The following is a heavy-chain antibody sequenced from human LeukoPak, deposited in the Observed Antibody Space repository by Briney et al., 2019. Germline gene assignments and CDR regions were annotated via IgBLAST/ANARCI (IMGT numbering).Heavy chain of an antibody. Sequence: SETLSLTCTVSGYSISSGYYWGWIRQPPGKGLEWIGSIYHSGSTYYKPSLKSRVTISVDTSKNQFSLRLTSVTAADTAVYYCARSPYALRYFDWLPHFDYWGQGILVTVSS. D-gene: IGHD3-9*01. J-gene: IGHJ4*02. CDR1: GYSISSGYY. V-gene: IGHV4-38-2*02. CDR2: IYHSGST. CDR3: ARSPYALRYFDWLPHFDY.